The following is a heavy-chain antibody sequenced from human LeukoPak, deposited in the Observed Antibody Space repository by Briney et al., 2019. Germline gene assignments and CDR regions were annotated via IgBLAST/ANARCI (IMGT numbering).Heavy chain of an antibody. D-gene: IGHD4-17*01. CDR2: ISGSGGRT. V-gene: IGHV3-23*01. J-gene: IGHJ4*02. CDR1: GFTFSSYA. CDR3: AKAGAFDYGDYVAFDY. Sequence: GECLRLSCAASGFTFSSYAMRWVRQAPGKGLEWVSAISGSGGRTYYADSAKGRFTISRDNTKTTLYLQMNGLRAEDTAVYYCAKAGAFDYGDYVAFDYWGQGTLVTVSS.